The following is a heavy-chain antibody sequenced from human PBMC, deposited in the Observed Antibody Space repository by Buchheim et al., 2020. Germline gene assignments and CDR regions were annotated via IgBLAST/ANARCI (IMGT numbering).Heavy chain of an antibody. CDR3: ARAWAFDY. V-gene: IGHV3-30-3*01. J-gene: IGHJ4*02. Sequence: QVQLVESGGGVVQPGRSLRLSCAASGFTFSSYAMHWVRQAPGKGLEWVAVISYDGSNKYYADSVKGRFTISSDNSNNTLYQKMNSLRAEDTAVYYCARAWAFDYWGQGTL. CDR2: ISYDGSNK. CDR1: GFTFSSYA. D-gene: IGHD3-16*01.